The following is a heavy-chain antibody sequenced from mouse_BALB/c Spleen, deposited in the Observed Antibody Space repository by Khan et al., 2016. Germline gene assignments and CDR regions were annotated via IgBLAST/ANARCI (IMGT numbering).Heavy chain of an antibody. J-gene: IGHJ3*01. CDR2: INTETGEP. CDR1: GYTFTDYS. CDR3: ARGYYGYKAY. V-gene: IGHV9-2-1*01. Sequence: QIQLVQSGPELKKPGETVKISCKASGYTFTDYSMHWVKQAPGKGLKWMGWINTETGEPTYADDFKGRFAFSLETSASTAYLQINNLKKEDTATYFCARGYYGYKAYWGQGTLVTVSA. D-gene: IGHD1-2*01.